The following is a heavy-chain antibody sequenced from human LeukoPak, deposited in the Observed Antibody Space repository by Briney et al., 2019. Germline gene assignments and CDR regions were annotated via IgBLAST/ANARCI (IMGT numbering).Heavy chain of an antibody. V-gene: IGHV4-39*01. CDR3: ARHVAMITFGGVIVTVNWFDP. J-gene: IGHJ5*02. CDR2: IYYSGST. Sequence: SETLSLTCTVSGGSISSSSYYWGWIRQPPGKGLEWTGNIYYSGSTYYNPSLKSRVTISVDTSKNQFSLKLSSVTAADTAVYYCARHVAMITFGGVIVTVNWFDPWAREPWSPSPQ. CDR1: GGSISSSSYY. D-gene: IGHD3-16*02.